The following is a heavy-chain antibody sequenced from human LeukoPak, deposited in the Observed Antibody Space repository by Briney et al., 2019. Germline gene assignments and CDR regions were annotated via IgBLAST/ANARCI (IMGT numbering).Heavy chain of an antibody. CDR1: GFPFSSFG. D-gene: IGHD6-13*01. V-gene: IGHV3-48*02. CDR2: ISSSTGTI. J-gene: IGHJ4*02. Sequence: GGSLRPSCAASGFPFSSFGMNWVCQAPGKGLEWVSYISSSTGTIYYADSVKGRFTISRDNAKNSLYLQMNSLRDEDTAVYYCARPLSYSSSAALGYWGQGTLVTVSS. CDR3: ARPLSYSSSAALGY.